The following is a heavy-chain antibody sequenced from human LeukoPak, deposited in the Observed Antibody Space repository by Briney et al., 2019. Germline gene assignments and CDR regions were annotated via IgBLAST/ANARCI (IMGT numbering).Heavy chain of an antibody. Sequence: GGSLRLSCAASGFTFSSYAMHWVRQAPGKGLEWVAVISYDGSNKYYADSVKGRFTISRDNSKNTLYLQMNSLRAKDTAVYYCARDGITGTACGMDVWGQGTTVTVSS. V-gene: IGHV3-30*04. CDR1: GFTFSSYA. CDR2: ISYDGSNK. J-gene: IGHJ6*02. CDR3: ARDGITGTACGMDV. D-gene: IGHD1-20*01.